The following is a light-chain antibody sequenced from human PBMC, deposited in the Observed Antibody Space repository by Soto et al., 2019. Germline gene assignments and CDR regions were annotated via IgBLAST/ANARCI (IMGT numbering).Light chain of an antibody. J-gene: IGLJ3*02. V-gene: IGLV2-11*01. CDR2: TVS. CDR3: CSYAGSFTWV. CDR1: SSDVGGYNY. Sequence: QSVLTQPRSVSGSPGQSVTISCTGTSSDVGGYNYVSWYQQHPGKAPKLMIYTVSNRPLGVPDRFSASKSGNTASLTISGLQTEDEADYYCCSYAGSFTWVLGGGTKVTVL.